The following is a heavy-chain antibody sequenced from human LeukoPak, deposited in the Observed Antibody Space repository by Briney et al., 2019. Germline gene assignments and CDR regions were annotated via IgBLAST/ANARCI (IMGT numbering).Heavy chain of an antibody. J-gene: IGHJ4*02. CDR2: IYPGDSDT. CDR1: GYCFTSYC. CDR3: ARQFGQWLVSAPPTNFDY. V-gene: IGHV5-51*01. Sequence: GESLQISSKGSGYCFTSYCIGWGRRMPGKGLEWMGIIYPGDSDTRYSPSFQGQVTISADKSISTAYLQWSSLKASDTAMYYCARQFGQWLVSAPPTNFDYWGQGTLVTVSS. D-gene: IGHD6-19*01.